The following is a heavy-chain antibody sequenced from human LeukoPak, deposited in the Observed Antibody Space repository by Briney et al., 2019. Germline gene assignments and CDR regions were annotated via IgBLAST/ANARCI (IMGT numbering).Heavy chain of an antibody. D-gene: IGHD3-9*01. CDR3: ARGRRLLYFDWLSPSYYFDY. J-gene: IGHJ4*02. CDR1: GGSFSGFY. Sequence: SETLSLTCAVYGGSFSGFYWSWIRQAPGKGLEWVGEINHSGSTNYNPYLKRRVITSVDTSKNQFSLKLRSVTAADTAVYYCARGRRLLYFDWLSPSYYFDYWGQGTLVTVSS. V-gene: IGHV4-34*01. CDR2: INHSGST.